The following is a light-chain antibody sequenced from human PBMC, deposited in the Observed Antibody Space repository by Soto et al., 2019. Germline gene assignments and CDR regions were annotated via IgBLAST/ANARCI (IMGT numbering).Light chain of an antibody. CDR1: QNISNY. V-gene: IGKV3-20*01. CDR3: QQYVTSSPRT. CDR2: GIS. J-gene: IGKJ1*01. Sequence: TQSPATLSVSQVERATLSFRASQNISNYLIWYQQKPGQAPRLLMYGISRRATGIPDRFSGSGSGTDFTLTITRLEPEDFAVYYCQQYVTSSPRTFGQGTKVDIK.